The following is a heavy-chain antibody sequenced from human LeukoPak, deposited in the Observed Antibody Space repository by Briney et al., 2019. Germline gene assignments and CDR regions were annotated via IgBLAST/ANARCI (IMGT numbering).Heavy chain of an antibody. CDR1: GGTFSSYA. V-gene: IGHV1-69*04. D-gene: IGHD6-19*01. J-gene: IGHJ5*02. CDR3: ASVLSGRAVARSFDP. CDR2: IIPILGIA. Sequence: SVKVSCKASGGTFSSYAISWVRQAPGQGLEWMGRIIPILGIANYAQKFQGRVTITADKSTSTAYMELSSLRSEDTAVYYCASVLSGRAVARSFDPWGQGTLVTVSS.